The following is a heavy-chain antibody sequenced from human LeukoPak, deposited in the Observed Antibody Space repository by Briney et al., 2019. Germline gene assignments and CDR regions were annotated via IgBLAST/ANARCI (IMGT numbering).Heavy chain of an antibody. CDR3: ARGRTMDGSTPPFEI. Sequence: ASVKVSCKASGYTFTGYYLHWVRQAPGQGLEWMGWINPNSGDTNYAQKFQGRVTMTRDTSISTAYMELSSLRSDDTAVYYCARGRTMDGSTPPFEIWGQGTMVTVSS. J-gene: IGHJ3*02. D-gene: IGHD4/OR15-4a*01. V-gene: IGHV1-2*02. CDR2: INPNSGDT. CDR1: GYTFTGYY.